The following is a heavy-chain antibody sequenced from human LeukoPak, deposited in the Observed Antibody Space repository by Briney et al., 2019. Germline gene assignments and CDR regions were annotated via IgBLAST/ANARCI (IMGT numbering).Heavy chain of an antibody. CDR3: ARTTARLDYSNDY. Sequence: SETLSLTCAVYGGSFSGYYWSCIRQPPGKGLEWIGEINHSGSTNYNPSLKSRVTISVDTSKNQFSLKLSSVTAADMAVYYCARTTARLDYSNDYWGQGTLVTVSS. D-gene: IGHD4-11*01. J-gene: IGHJ4*02. CDR2: INHSGST. V-gene: IGHV4-34*01. CDR1: GGSFSGYY.